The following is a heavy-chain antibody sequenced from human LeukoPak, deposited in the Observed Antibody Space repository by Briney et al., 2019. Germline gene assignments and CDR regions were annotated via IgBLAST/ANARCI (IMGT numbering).Heavy chain of an antibody. CDR3: ATADRITSGSYSES. CDR1: GGTFSSYA. V-gene: IGHV1-69*13. J-gene: IGHJ5*02. D-gene: IGHD1-26*01. CDR2: IIPIFGTA. Sequence: ASVKVSCKASGGTFSSYAISWVRQAPGQGLEWMGGIIPIFGTANYAQKFQGRVTITADESTSTAYMELSSLRSEDTAVYYCATADRITSGSYSESWGQGTLVTVSS.